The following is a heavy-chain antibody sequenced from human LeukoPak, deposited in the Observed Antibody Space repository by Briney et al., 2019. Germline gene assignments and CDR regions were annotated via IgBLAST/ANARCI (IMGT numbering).Heavy chain of an antibody. Sequence: EASVKVSCKASGYTFTGYCMHWVRRAPGQGLEWMGWINPNSGGTNYAQKFQGRVTMTRDTSISTAYMELSRLRSDDTAVYYCAISTPYYYDSSGPQAFDYWGQGTLVTVSS. J-gene: IGHJ4*02. CDR1: GYTFTGYC. V-gene: IGHV1-2*02. CDR3: AISTPYYYDSSGPQAFDY. CDR2: INPNSGGT. D-gene: IGHD3-22*01.